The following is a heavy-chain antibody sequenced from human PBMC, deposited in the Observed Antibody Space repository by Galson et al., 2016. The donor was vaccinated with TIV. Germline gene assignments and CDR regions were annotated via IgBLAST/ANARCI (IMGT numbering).Heavy chain of an antibody. CDR3: AKTIAVSGVLINYFYYGMDV. D-gene: IGHD3-3*01. Sequence: SLRLSCAVSGFTFSNFAMHWVRQAPGKGLEWVSSISATGGSTYYADSVKGRFTTSRDNSKDQLYLQMNSLRAEDTAVNYCAKTIAVSGVLINYFYYGMDVWGHGTTVSVSS. CDR1: GFTFSNFA. J-gene: IGHJ6*02. CDR2: ISATGGST. V-gene: IGHV3-23*01.